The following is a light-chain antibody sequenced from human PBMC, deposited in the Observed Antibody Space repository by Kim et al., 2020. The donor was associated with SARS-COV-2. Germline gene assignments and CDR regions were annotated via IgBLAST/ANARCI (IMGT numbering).Light chain of an antibody. CDR1: QSVGTY. CDR3: QQRSNWPLT. Sequence: LSPGERATLSCRASQSVGTYLGWYQHKPGQAPRLLIYGVSNRATGIPARFSGSGSGTDFTLTISSLEPEDFAVYYCQQRSNWPLTFGGGTKVDIK. V-gene: IGKV3-11*01. CDR2: GVS. J-gene: IGKJ4*01.